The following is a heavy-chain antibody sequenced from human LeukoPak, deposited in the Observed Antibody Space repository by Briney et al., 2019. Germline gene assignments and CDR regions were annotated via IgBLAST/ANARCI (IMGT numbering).Heavy chain of an antibody. CDR1: GGSFSGYY. CDR3: ARGILVREYGGNIFDY. J-gene: IGHJ4*02. D-gene: IGHD4-23*01. CDR2: INHSGST. Sequence: SETLSLTCAVYGGSFSGYYWSWIRQPPGKGLEWIGEINHSGSTNYNPSLKSRVTISVDTSKNQFSLKLSSVTAAHTSVYYCARGILVREYGGNIFDYWGQGTLVTVSS. V-gene: IGHV4-34*01.